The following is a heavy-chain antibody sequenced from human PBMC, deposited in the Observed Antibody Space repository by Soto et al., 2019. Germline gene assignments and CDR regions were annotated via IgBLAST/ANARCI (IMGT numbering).Heavy chain of an antibody. V-gene: IGHV1-46*01. J-gene: IGHJ4*02. Sequence: ASVKVSCKASGYTFTSYYMHWVRQAPGQGLEWMGIINPSGGSTSYAQKFQGRVTMTRDTSTSTVYMELSSLRSEDTAVYYCARGYRTDYYDSSGYYAAFDYWGQGTLVTAPQ. CDR2: INPSGGST. D-gene: IGHD3-22*01. CDR1: GYTFTSYY. CDR3: ARGYRTDYYDSSGYYAAFDY.